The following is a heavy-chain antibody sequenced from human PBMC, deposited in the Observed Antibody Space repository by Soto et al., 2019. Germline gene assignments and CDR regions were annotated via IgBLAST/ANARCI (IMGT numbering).Heavy chain of an antibody. D-gene: IGHD3-9*01. CDR3: ARGGYYDILTGWSGWLSKTYYYYYGMDV. Sequence: SVKVYCKASGGAFSSYAISCVRHAPEQWLEWTGAIIPIFGTANYTQKSQGRVTITADESTSTAYMELSRLRSEDTAVYYCARGGYYDILTGWSGWLSKTYYYYYGMDVWGRGTTVTGSS. J-gene: IGHJ6*02. CDR1: GGAFSSYA. V-gene: IGHV1-69*13. CDR2: IIPIFGTA.